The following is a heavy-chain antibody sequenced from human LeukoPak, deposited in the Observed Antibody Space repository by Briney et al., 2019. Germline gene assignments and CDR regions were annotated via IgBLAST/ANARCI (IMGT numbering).Heavy chain of an antibody. J-gene: IGHJ4*02. CDR2: INRNGGGT. CDR3: AKEDCSGGRCYSLHY. CDR1: GFTFDDYG. V-gene: IGHV3-20*04. Sequence: GGSLRLSCAASGFTFDDYGMTWVRQTPGKGLEWVSTINRNGGGTAYADSAKGRFTISRDNAKNSLYLQMNSLRAEDAAVYYCAKEDCSGGRCYSLHYWGQGTLVTVSS. D-gene: IGHD2-15*01.